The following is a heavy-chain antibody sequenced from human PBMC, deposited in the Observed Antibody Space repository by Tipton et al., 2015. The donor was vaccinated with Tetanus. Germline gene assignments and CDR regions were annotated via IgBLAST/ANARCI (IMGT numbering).Heavy chain of an antibody. CDR2: IYYSGST. CDR1: GGSISSYY. D-gene: IGHD3-22*01. V-gene: IGHV4-59*08. CDR3: ARGFMYYYDSSGYRAPPFDY. J-gene: IGHJ4*02. Sequence: TLSLTCTVSGGSISSYYWSWIRQPPGKGLEWIGYIYYSGSTNYNPSLKSRVTMSVDTSKNQFSLKLSSVTAADTAVYYCARGFMYYYDSSGYRAPPFDYWGQGTLVTVSS.